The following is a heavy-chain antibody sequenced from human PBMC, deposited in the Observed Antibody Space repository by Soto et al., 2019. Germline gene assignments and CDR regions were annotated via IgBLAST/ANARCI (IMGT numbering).Heavy chain of an antibody. Sequence: QVQLVESGGGVVQPGRSLRLSCAASGFTFSTHAMHWVRQAPGKGLECVAIVSFDGSNKYYADSVKGRFTISRDNSKNALYLQMSGLRPEDTAVYYCARDQTGITTTGGGRIENWGQGTLVTVSS. CDR2: VSFDGSNK. V-gene: IGHV3-30-3*01. CDR1: GFTFSTHA. J-gene: IGHJ4*02. D-gene: IGHD1-20*01. CDR3: ARDQTGITTTGGGRIEN.